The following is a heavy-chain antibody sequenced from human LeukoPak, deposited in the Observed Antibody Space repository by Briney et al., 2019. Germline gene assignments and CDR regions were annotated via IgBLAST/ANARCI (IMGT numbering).Heavy chain of an antibody. D-gene: IGHD5/OR15-5a*01. CDR1: GGSITGSTSYY. CDR3: AANSVYAYYFNY. Sequence: SEXXSLTCTVSGGSITGSTSYYWGWIRQPPGKGLEFIGTIYYNGNTNYNSSLKSPLTMSVDTSKNQFSLNLNSVTAADTAVYYCAANSVYAYYFNYWGQGTLATVSS. V-gene: IGHV4-39*01. J-gene: IGHJ4*02. CDR2: IYYNGNT.